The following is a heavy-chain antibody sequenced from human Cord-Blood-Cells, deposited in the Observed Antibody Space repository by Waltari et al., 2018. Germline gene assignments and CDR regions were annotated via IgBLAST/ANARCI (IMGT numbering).Heavy chain of an antibody. J-gene: IGHJ4*02. D-gene: IGHD4-17*01. V-gene: IGHV3-53*01. Sequence: EVQLVESGGGLIQPGGSLRLSCAASGFTVSSNYMSWVHQAPGKGLEWVSVIYSGGSTYYADSVKGRFTISRDNSKNTLYLQMNSLRAEDTAVYYCAREGKYGDPYYFDYWGQGTLVTVSS. CDR2: IYSGGST. CDR1: GFTVSSNY. CDR3: AREGKYGDPYYFDY.